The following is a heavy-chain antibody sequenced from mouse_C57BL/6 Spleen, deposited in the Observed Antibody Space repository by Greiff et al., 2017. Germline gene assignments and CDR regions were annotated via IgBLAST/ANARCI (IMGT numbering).Heavy chain of an antibody. Sequence: VHVKQSVAELVRPGASVKLSCTASGFNIKNTYMHWVKQRPEQGLEWIGRIDPANGNTKYAPKFQGKATITADTSSNTAYLQLSSLTSEDTAIDYCARGYGSSLAWFAYWGQGTLVTVSA. CDR2: IDPANGNT. D-gene: IGHD1-1*01. V-gene: IGHV14-3*01. CDR1: GFNIKNTY. J-gene: IGHJ3*01. CDR3: ARGYGSSLAWFAY.